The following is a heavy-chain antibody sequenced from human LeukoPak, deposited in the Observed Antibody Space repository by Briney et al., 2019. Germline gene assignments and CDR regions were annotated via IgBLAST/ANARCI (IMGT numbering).Heavy chain of an antibody. V-gene: IGHV3-23*01. CDR2: ISGSGGST. CDR3: AKIVVPAAIPEYFQH. CDR1: GFAFSSYA. D-gene: IGHD2-2*02. J-gene: IGHJ1*01. Sequence: GGSLRLSCAASGFAFSSYAMSWVRQAPGKGLEWVSAISGSGGSTYYADSVKGRFTISRDNSKNTLYLQMNSLRAEDTAVYYCAKIVVPAAIPEYFQHWGQGTLVTVSS.